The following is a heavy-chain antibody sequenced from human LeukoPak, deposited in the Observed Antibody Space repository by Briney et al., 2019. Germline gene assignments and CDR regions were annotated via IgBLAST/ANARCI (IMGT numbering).Heavy chain of an antibody. J-gene: IGHJ5*02. CDR1: GFTFSSYD. Sequence: GGSLRLSCAASGFTFSSYDMHWVRQAAGKGLEWVSAIGTADDTYYPGSVKGRFTISRENAKNSLYLQMNSLRAGDTAVYYCVRVPHYYGSGSPKWFDPWGQGTLVTVSS. V-gene: IGHV3-13*01. CDR3: VRVPHYYGSGSPKWFDP. D-gene: IGHD3-10*01. CDR2: IGTADDT.